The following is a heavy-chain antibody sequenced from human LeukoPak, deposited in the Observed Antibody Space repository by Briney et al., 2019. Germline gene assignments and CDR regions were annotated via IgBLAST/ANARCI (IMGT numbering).Heavy chain of an antibody. CDR1: GGSISSYY. J-gene: IGHJ4*02. CDR3: ARWYYGSGSYYYFDY. CDR2: IYTSGST. V-gene: IGHV4-4*07. D-gene: IGHD3-10*01. Sequence: PSETLSLTCTVSGGSISSYYLSWIRQPAGKGLEWIGRIYTSGSTNYSPSLKSRVTMSVDTSKNQFSLKLKSVTAADTAVYYCARWYYGSGSYYYFDYWGQGTLVTVSS.